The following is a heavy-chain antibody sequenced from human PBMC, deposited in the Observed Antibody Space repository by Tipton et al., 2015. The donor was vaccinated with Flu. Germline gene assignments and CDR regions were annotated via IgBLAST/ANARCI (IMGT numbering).Heavy chain of an antibody. J-gene: IGHJ3*02. CDR2: INHSGST. CDR1: GGSFSGYY. D-gene: IGHD2-15*01. V-gene: IGHV4-34*01. CDR3: AKHCSGGSCSHAFDI. Sequence: TLSLTCAVYGGSFSGYYWSWIRQPPGKGLEWVGEINHSGSTNYNPSLKSRVTISIDTSKNQFSLKLTSVTAADTAVYYCAKHCSGGSCSHAFDIWGQGTMATVSS.